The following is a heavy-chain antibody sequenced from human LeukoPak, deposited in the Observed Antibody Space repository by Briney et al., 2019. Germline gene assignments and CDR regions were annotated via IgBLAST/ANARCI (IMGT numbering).Heavy chain of an antibody. CDR2: INNDGSTT. CDR1: GFTFRSYW. CDR3: ARAYDC. Sequence: PGGSLRLSCAASGFTFRSYWVHWVRQAPGKGLVWVSSINNDGSTTNYADSVKGRFTISRDNAKNTLYLQMNSLRAEDTAVYYCARAYDCWGQGTLVTVSS. J-gene: IGHJ4*02. V-gene: IGHV3-74*01.